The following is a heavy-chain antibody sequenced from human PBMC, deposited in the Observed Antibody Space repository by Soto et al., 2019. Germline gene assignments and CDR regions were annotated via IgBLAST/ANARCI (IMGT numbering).Heavy chain of an antibody. J-gene: IGHJ6*02. CDR2: ISANNGNT. V-gene: IGHV1-18*01. D-gene: IGHD2-2*01. CDR1: GYTFTSYG. Sequence: WASVKVSCKASGYTFTSYGISWVRQAPGQGLEWMGWISANNGNTNYAQKLQGWVTMTTDTSTSTAYMELSRLRSDDTAVYYCARGDIVVVPAAMGVEYYYYGMDVWGQGTTVTVSS. CDR3: ARGDIVVVPAAMGVEYYYYGMDV.